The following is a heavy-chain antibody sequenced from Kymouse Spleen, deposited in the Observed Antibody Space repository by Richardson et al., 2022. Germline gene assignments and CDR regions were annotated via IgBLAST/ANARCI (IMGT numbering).Heavy chain of an antibody. Sequence: EVQLVESGGGLVQPGGSLKLSCAASGFTFSGSAMHWVRQASGKGLEWVGRIRSKANSYATAYAASVKGRFTISRDDSKNTAYLQMNSLKTEDTAVYYCTRQGTGTTEGYYYGMDVWGQGTTVTVSS. CDR2: IRSKANSYAT. V-gene: IGHV3-73*02. D-gene: IGHD1-7*01. J-gene: IGHJ6*02. CDR3: TRQGTGTTEGYYYGMDV. CDR1: GFTFSGSA.